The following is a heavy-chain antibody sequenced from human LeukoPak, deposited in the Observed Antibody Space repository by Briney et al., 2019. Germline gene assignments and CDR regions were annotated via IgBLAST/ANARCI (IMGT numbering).Heavy chain of an antibody. Sequence: GGSLRLSCAASGFTFDDYAMHWVRQAPGKGLAWVSRINSDGSSTSYADSVKGRFTISRDNAKNTLYLQMNSLRAEDTAVYYCAKFSGGVAWGQGTLVTVSS. CDR2: INSDGSST. D-gene: IGHD3-10*01. J-gene: IGHJ5*02. CDR1: GFTFDDYA. CDR3: AKFSGGVA. V-gene: IGHV3-74*01.